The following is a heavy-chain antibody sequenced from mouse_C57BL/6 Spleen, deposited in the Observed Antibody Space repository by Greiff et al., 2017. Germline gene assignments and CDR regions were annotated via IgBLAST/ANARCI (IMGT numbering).Heavy chain of an antibody. CDR3: ALSITKTFAY. V-gene: IGHV1-50*01. CDR1: GYTFTSYW. J-gene: IGHJ3*01. D-gene: IGHD1-1*01. Sequence: QVQLQQPGAELVKPGASVKLSCKASGYTFTSYWMQWVKQRPGQGLEWIGEIDPSDSYTNYNPKFKGKATLTVDTSSSTAYMQLSSLTSEDSAVYYCALSITKTFAYWGQGTLVTVSA. CDR2: IDPSDSYT.